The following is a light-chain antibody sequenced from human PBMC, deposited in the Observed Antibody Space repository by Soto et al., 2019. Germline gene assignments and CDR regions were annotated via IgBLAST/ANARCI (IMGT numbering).Light chain of an antibody. CDR1: SSDVGGYNY. J-gene: IGLJ2*01. V-gene: IGLV2-14*01. Sequence: QSALTQPASVSGSPGQSITISCTGTSSDVGGYNYVSWYQQHPGKAPKLMIYDVSNRPSGVSNRFSGSKSGNTASLTISGLQAEDEADYYCSSYTSSSTLGFGGGTKLTDL. CDR2: DVS. CDR3: SSYTSSSTLG.